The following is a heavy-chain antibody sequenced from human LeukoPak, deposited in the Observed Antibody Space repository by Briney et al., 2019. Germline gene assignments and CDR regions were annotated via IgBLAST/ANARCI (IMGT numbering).Heavy chain of an antibody. V-gene: IGHV1-18*01. D-gene: IGHD1-26*01. Sequence: ASVKVSCKASGYTFTSYGISWVRQAPGQGLEWMGWISAYNGNTDYAQKLQGRVTITTDTSTSTAYMELRSLRSDDTAVYYCASGSTVGATSTDAFDIWGQGTMVTVSS. CDR3: ASGSTVGATSTDAFDI. J-gene: IGHJ3*02. CDR2: ISAYNGNT. CDR1: GYTFTSYG.